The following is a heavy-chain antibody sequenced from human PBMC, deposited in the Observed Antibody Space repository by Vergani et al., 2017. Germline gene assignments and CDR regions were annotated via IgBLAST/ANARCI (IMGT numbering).Heavy chain of an antibody. V-gene: IGHV3-30*18. D-gene: IGHD6-13*01. Sequence: QVQLVESGGGVVQPGRSLRLSCAASGFTFSSYGMHWVRQAPGKGLEWVAVISYDGSNKYYADSVKGRFTISRDNSKNTLYLQMNSLRAEDTAVYYCAKDGYSSSWYHPYYYYYYYMDVWGKGTTVTVSS. CDR3: AKDGYSSSWYHPYYYYYYYMDV. CDR2: ISYDGSNK. CDR1: GFTFSSYG. J-gene: IGHJ6*03.